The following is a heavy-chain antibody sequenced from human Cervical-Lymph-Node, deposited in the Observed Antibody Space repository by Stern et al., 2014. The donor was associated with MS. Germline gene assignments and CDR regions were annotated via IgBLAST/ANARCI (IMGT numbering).Heavy chain of an antibody. CDR2: ISRSSSSI. CDR1: GFTFSSYS. V-gene: IGHV3-48*01. Sequence: VQLVESGGCLVQPGGSPRPSCAASGFTFSSYSMNWVRQAPGKGLEWVSYISRSSSSIYYAGSVKGRFTISRDNAKNSLYLQMNSLRAEDTAVYDCARAEDYYDSSGYLGYYFDYWGQGTLVTVSS. CDR3: ARAEDYYDSSGYLGYYFDY. J-gene: IGHJ4*02. D-gene: IGHD3-22*01.